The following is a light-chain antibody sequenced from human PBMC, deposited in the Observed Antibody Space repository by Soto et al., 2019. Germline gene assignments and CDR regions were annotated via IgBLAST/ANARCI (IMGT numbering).Light chain of an antibody. J-gene: IGKJ1*01. CDR3: HQRQSWPRT. CDR2: LAS. V-gene: IGKV3-11*01. CDR1: QAVNTR. Sequence: EIVLTQSPATLSSFPGDRVTLSCRASQAVNTRLAWYQHKPGQAPRLLIYLASNRAAGVPARFSGSGSGIDFTLTISDVEPVDFAVYYCHQRQSWPRTFGQGT.